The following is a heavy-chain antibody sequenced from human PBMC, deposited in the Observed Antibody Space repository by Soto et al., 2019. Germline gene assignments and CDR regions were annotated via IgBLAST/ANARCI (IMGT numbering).Heavy chain of an antibody. CDR1: GFTFNDYA. CDR2: INWNSDNI. Sequence: GGSLRLSCAASGFTFNDYAMHWVRQAPGKGLEWVSGINWNSDNIGYADFVKGRFTISRDKAKNSLYLQMNSLRVEDTALYYCAKSYSSGLYGMDVWGQGTTVTVSS. V-gene: IGHV3-9*01. J-gene: IGHJ6*02. CDR3: AKSYSSGLYGMDV. D-gene: IGHD6-25*01.